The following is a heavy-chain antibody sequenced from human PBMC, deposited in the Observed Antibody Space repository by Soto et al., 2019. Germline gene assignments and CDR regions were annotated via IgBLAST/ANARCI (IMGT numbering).Heavy chain of an antibody. D-gene: IGHD5-12*01. CDR1: GYTFTRSG. J-gene: IGHJ6*02. CDR3: AREGVAPYYYYGMDV. V-gene: IGHV1-18*01. Sequence: ASVKVSCKASGYTFTRSGISWVRQAPGQGLEWMGWISTYNGDTNYAQTFQGRVTMTTDTSTSTVLMEVRSLRSDDTAVYYCAREGVAPYYYYGMDVWGQGTPVTV. CDR2: ISTYNGDT.